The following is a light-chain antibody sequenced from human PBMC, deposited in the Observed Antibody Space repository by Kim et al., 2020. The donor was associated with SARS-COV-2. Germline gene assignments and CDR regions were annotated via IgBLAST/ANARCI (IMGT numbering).Light chain of an antibody. CDR1: SSNIGANYD. V-gene: IGLV1-40*01. Sequence: QRVTISCTGSSSNIGANYDVHWYQQVPGTAPKLLIFSNTNRPSGVPDRFSGSKSGTSASLAITGLQAEDEADYYFQSYDSTLSGVLFGGGTRLTVL. J-gene: IGLJ2*01. CDR3: QSYDSTLSGVL. CDR2: SNT.